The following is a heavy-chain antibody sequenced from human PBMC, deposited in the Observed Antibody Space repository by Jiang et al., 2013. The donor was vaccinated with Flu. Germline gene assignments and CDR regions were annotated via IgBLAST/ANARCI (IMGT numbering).Heavy chain of an antibody. CDR1: YS. J-gene: IGHJ4*02. V-gene: IGHV3-11*01. CDR3: AASGGLLTIDY. Sequence: YSMSWIRQAPGKGLEWLSYISSSGGTIYYADSVKGRFTISRDNAKKSLYLQINTLRAEDTAVYYCAASGGLLTIDYWGQGTLVTVSS. D-gene: IGHD3-10*01. CDR2: ISSSGGTI.